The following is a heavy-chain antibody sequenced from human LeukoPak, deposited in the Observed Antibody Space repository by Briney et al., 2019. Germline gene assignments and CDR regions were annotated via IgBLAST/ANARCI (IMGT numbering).Heavy chain of an antibody. Sequence: PGGSLRLSCAASGFTFDSYAMNWVRQAPGKGLEWVSYIRGGGAGARYAEPVKGRFTISRDNSKNTLYLQMNSLRAEDTAVYYCARDMDSSGWDLFDYWGQGTLVTVSS. CDR2: IRGGGAGA. CDR3: ARDMDSSGWDLFDY. D-gene: IGHD6-19*01. CDR1: GFTFDSYA. V-gene: IGHV3-23*01. J-gene: IGHJ4*02.